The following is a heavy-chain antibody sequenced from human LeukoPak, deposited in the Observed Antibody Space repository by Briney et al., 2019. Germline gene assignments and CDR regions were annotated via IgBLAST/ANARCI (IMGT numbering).Heavy chain of an antibody. V-gene: IGHV4-39*01. CDR2: IYYSGST. CDR3: ARYIPPYYYYGMDV. CDR1: GGSISSSSYY. Sequence: NASETLSLTCTVSGGSISSSSYYWGWIRQPPGKGLEWIGSIYYSGSTYYNPSLKSRVTISVDTSKNQFSLKLSSVTAADTAVYYCARYIPPYYYYGMDVWGQGTTVTVSS. D-gene: IGHD1-1*01. J-gene: IGHJ6*02.